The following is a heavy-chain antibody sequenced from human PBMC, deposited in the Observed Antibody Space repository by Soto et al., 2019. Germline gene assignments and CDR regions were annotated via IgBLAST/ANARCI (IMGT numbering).Heavy chain of an antibody. CDR3: ARLFTMVRVLVFDY. J-gene: IGHJ4*02. D-gene: IGHD3-10*01. CDR1: CGSIISNNYC. V-gene: IGHV4-39*01. CDR2: IYYSGST. Sequence: SETLSLTCTVSCGSIISNNYCWGWIRQPPGKGLEWIGSIYYSGSTYYNPSLKSRVTISVDTSKNQFSLRLSSVTAADTAVYYCARLFTMVRVLVFDYWGQGTLVTVSS.